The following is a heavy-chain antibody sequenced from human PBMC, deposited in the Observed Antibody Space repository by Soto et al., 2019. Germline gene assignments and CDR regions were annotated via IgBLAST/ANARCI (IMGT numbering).Heavy chain of an antibody. D-gene: IGHD6-19*01. CDR1: GGSISSYY. J-gene: IGHJ4*02. Sequence: SETLSLTCTVSGGSISSYYWSWIRQPPGKGLEWLGYVYYTGSTNYSPSLRSRVSISVGTSKNEFSLRLSSVTAADTAVYFCARSVAVPGAHIDYWGQGTQVTVS. CDR3: ARSVAVPGAHIDY. CDR2: VYYTGST. V-gene: IGHV4-59*01.